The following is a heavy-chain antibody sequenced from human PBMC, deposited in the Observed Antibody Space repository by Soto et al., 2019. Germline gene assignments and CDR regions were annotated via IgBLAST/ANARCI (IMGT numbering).Heavy chain of an antibody. CDR1: GFTFRGLG. J-gene: IGHJ4*02. Sequence: WGFLKLAGAPSGFTFRGLGIDWVRQAPGKGMEWVAIIWYDGSDKYYADSVRGRFTISRDNSKNTLSLQMNSLRAEDTAVYHCAFGNLSYYFDYWGQGTPVTVSS. CDR3: AFGNLSYYFDY. D-gene: IGHD3-16*01. V-gene: IGHV3-33*01. CDR2: IWYDGSDK.